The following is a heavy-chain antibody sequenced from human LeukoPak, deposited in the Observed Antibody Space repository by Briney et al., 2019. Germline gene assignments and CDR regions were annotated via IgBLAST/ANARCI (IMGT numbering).Heavy chain of an antibody. CDR3: ARGGGYSYGSFDY. D-gene: IGHD5-18*01. J-gene: IGHJ4*02. CDR2: ISGGSSFT. CDR1: GFSLSSFS. V-gene: IGHV3-21*01. Sequence: GGSLRLSCAAPGFSLSSFSMNWVRQAPGKGLEWVSYISGGSSFTYYVDSVKGRFTISRDNAKNSLYLQMNSLRAEDTAVYYCARGGGYSYGSFDYWGQGTLVTVSS.